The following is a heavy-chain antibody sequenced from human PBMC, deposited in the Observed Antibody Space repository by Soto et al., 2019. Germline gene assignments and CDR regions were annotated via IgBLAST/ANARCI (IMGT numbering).Heavy chain of an antibody. CDR1: GYTFTSYG. Sequence: QVQLVQSGAEVKKPGASVKVSCKASGYTFTSYGISWVRQAPGQGLEGMGWISAYNGNTNYAQKPQGRVTITTDTSTRTAYMELRSLISDDTAVYYCARAVGKVYGDYSLSDYCGQGTLVTVAS. CDR2: ISAYNGNT. D-gene: IGHD4-17*01. V-gene: IGHV1-18*01. J-gene: IGHJ4*02. CDR3: ARAVGKVYGDYSLSDY.